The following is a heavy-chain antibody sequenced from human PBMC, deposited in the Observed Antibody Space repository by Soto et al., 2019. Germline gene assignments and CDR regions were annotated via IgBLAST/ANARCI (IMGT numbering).Heavy chain of an antibody. D-gene: IGHD3-10*01. CDR1: GGTFSSYT. CDR2: IIPILGIA. CDR3: ARDHGDGTGSYRAKWFDP. V-gene: IGHV1-69*04. J-gene: IGHJ5*02. Sequence: SVKVSCKASGGTFSSYTISWVRQAPGQGLEWMGRIIPILGIANYAQKFQGRVTITADKSTSTAYMELSSLRSEDTAVYYCARDHGDGTGSYRAKWFDPWGQGTLVTVSS.